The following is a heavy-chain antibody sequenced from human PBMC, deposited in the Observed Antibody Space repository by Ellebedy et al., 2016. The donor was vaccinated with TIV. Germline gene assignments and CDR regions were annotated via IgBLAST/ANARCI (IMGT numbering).Heavy chain of an antibody. CDR1: GFSFAGSW. Sequence: GESLKIPCEASGFSFAGSWMTWIRQPPGTGLEWVSSITHNGATTYHADSVKGRFTISRDNSRNTLYLQMNSLRAEDSAIYICGRDAVTGNSRWDWFDPWGQGTLVTVSS. D-gene: IGHD6-13*01. J-gene: IGHJ5*02. V-gene: IGHV3-23*01. CDR2: ITHNGATT. CDR3: GRDAVTGNSRWDWFDP.